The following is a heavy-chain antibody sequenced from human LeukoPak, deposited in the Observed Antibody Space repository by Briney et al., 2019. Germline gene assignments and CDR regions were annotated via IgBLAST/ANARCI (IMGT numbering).Heavy chain of an antibody. CDR1: GGFISSYY. J-gene: IGHJ4*02. Sequence: SETLSLTCTVSGGFISSYYWSWIRQPPGKGLEWIGYIYYSGSTNYNPSLKSRVTISVDTSKNQFSLKLSSVTAADTAVYYCARERRGYWSDYWGQGTLVTVSS. CDR3: ARERRGYWSDY. D-gene: IGHD2-2*03. CDR2: IYYSGST. V-gene: IGHV4-59*01.